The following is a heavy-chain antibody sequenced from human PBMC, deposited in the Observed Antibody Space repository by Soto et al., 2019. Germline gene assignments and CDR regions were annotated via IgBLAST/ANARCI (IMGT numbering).Heavy chain of an antibody. CDR3: AKGTELVVVITTYDY. V-gene: IGHV3-23*01. Sequence: LRLSCAASGFTFGSYAMSWVRQAPGKGLEWVSAISGSGGSTYYADSAKGRFTISRDNSKNTLYLQMNSLRAEDTAVYYCAKGTELVVVITTYDYWGQGTLVTVSS. CDR1: GFTFGSYA. D-gene: IGHD3-22*01. CDR2: ISGSGGST. J-gene: IGHJ4*02.